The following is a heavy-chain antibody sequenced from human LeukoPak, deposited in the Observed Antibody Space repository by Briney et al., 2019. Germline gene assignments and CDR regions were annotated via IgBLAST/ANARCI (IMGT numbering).Heavy chain of an antibody. J-gene: IGHJ4*02. Sequence: SVQVSCKASAGTFSSYAISWVRQAPGQGLEWMGGIIPIFGTANYAQKFQGRVTITADESTSTAYMELSSLRSEDTAVYYCARVQGALNYYDSSGFFDYWGQGTLVTVSS. V-gene: IGHV1-69*13. CDR3: ARVQGALNYYDSSGFFDY. CDR1: AGTFSSYA. D-gene: IGHD3-22*01. CDR2: IIPIFGTA.